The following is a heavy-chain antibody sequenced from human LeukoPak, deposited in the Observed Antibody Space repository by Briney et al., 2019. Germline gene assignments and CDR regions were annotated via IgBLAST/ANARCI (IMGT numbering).Heavy chain of an antibody. V-gene: IGHV3-48*03. CDR3: ARDAYGDYRAYYFDY. J-gene: IGHJ4*02. D-gene: IGHD4-17*01. Sequence: GGSLRVSCAASGFTFSSYEMNWVRQAPGKGLEWVSYVSSSGSTIYYADSVKGRFTISRDNAKNSLYLQMNTLRAEDTAVYNCARDAYGDYRAYYFDYWGQGTLVTVSS. CDR1: GFTFSSYE. CDR2: VSSSGSTI.